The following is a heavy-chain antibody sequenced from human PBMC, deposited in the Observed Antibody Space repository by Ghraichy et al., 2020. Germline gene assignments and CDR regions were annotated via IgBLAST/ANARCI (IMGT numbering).Heavy chain of an antibody. CDR1: GGSISSGGYY. J-gene: IGHJ4*02. D-gene: IGHD2/OR15-2a*01. CDR3: ARVEVHDSNLSEGFDY. V-gene: IGHV4-31*03. Sequence: SETLSLTCTVSGGSISSGGYYWSWIRQHPGKGLEWIGYIYYSGSTYYNPSLKSRVTISVDTSKNQFSLKLSSVTAADTAVYYCARVEVHDSNLSEGFDYWGQGTLVTVSS. CDR2: IYYSGST.